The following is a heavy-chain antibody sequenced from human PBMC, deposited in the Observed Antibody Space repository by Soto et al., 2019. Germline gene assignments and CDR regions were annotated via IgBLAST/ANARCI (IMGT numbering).Heavy chain of an antibody. CDR2: IYYSGST. D-gene: IGHD4-17*01. Sequence: SETLSLTCTVSGGSISSSSYYWGWIRQPPGKGLEWIGSIYYSGSTYYNPSLKSRVTISVDTSKNQFSLKLSSVTAADTAVYYCATKGPETTVDNYWGQGTLVTVSS. J-gene: IGHJ4*02. CDR3: ATKGPETTVDNY. CDR1: GGSISSSSYY. V-gene: IGHV4-39*01.